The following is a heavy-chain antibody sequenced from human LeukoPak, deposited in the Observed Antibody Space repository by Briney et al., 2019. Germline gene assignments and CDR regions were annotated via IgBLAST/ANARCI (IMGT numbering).Heavy chain of an antibody. CDR1: GFTFSYYS. V-gene: IGHV3-48*02. D-gene: IGHD6-19*01. CDR2: VSRGSTTI. CDR3: ARAEGWYSPRDY. J-gene: IGHJ4*02. Sequence: PGGSLRLSCAASGFTFSYYSMNWVRQAPGKGLEWLSYVSRGSTTIYYADSVKGRFTISRDNAKNSLYLHMNSLRDEDTAVYYCARAEGWYSPRDYWGQGTLVTVSS.